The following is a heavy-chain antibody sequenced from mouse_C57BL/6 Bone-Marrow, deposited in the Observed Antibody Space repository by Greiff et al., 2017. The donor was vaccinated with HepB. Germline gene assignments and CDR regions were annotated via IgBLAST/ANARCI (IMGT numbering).Heavy chain of an antibody. V-gene: IGHV1-55*01. J-gene: IGHJ2*01. CDR3: ARSDIGDGYSFDY. CDR1: GYTFTSYW. D-gene: IGHD2-3*01. Sequence: QVQLQQPGAELVKPGASVKMSCKASGYTFTSYWITWVKQRPGQGLEWIGDIYPGSGSTNYNEKFKSKATLTVDTSPSTAYMQLSSLTSEDSAVYYCARSDIGDGYSFDYWGQGTTLTVSS. CDR2: IYPGSGST.